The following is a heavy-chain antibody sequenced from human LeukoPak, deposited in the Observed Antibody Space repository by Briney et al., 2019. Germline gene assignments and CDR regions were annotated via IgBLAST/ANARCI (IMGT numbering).Heavy chain of an antibody. CDR1: GFTFSSYA. CDR2: ISGSGGST. V-gene: IGHV3-23*01. CDR3: AKDPTGLWFGELTYYFDY. J-gene: IGHJ4*02. Sequence: GGSPRLSCAASGFTFSSYAMSWVRQAPGKGLEWVSAISGSGGSTYYADSVKGRFTISRDNSKNTLYLQMNSLRAEDTAVYYCAKDPTGLWFGELTYYFDYWGQGTLVTVSS. D-gene: IGHD3-10*01.